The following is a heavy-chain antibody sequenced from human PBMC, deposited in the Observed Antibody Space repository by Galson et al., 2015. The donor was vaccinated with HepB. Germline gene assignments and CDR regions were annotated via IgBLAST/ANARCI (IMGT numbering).Heavy chain of an antibody. CDR1: GYTFTSYA. J-gene: IGHJ5*02. CDR3: ARDYDYVWGSYRPNWFDP. Sequence: SVKVSCKASGYTFTSYAMHWVRQAPGQRLEWMGWINAGNGNTKYSQKFQGRVIITRDTSASTAYMELSSLRSEDTAVYYCARDYDYVWGSYRPNWFDPWGQGTLVTVSS. V-gene: IGHV1-3*01. D-gene: IGHD3-16*02. CDR2: INAGNGNT.